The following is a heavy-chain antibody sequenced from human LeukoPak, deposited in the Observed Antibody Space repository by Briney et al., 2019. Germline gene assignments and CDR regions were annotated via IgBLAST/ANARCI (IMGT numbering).Heavy chain of an antibody. CDR3: ARSFWWFGEFSPFDY. Sequence: GGFLRLSCAASGFTFSNYSMNWVRQAPGKGLEWVSSISSSSSSIYYADSVKGRFTISRDNAKNSLYLQMNSLRAEDTAVYYCARSFWWFGEFSPFDYWGQGTLVTVSS. J-gene: IGHJ4*02. D-gene: IGHD3-10*01. V-gene: IGHV3-21*01. CDR1: GFTFSNYS. CDR2: ISSSSSSI.